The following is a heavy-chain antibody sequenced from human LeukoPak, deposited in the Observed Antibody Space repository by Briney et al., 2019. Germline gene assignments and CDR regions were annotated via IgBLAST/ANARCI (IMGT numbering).Heavy chain of an antibody. D-gene: IGHD5-18*01. Sequence: ASVKVSCKAAGYTFTSYDINWVRQATGQGLEWMGWMNPNSGNTGYEQKFQGRVTITRNTSISTASMELRILRPEDTAAAYFAGVRYSYGSYYFDYWGQGTLVTVSS. V-gene: IGHV1-8*03. CDR2: MNPNSGNT. CDR1: GYTFTSYD. J-gene: IGHJ4*02. CDR3: AGVRYSYGSYYFDY.